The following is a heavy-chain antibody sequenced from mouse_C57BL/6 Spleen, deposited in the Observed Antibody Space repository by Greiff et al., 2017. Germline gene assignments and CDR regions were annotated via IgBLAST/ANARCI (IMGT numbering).Heavy chain of an antibody. J-gene: IGHJ2*01. CDR1: GYTFTSYW. CDR3: APNWDGEGYFDD. CDR2: IDPSDSYT. Sequence: QVQLQQPGAELVKPGASVKLSCKASGYTFTSYWMQWVKQRPGQGLEWIGEIDPSDSYTNYNPKFKGKATLTVDPSSSTAYMQLSSLTSEDSAVYYCAPNWDGEGYFDDWGQGTTLTVSA. V-gene: IGHV1-50*01. D-gene: IGHD4-1*01.